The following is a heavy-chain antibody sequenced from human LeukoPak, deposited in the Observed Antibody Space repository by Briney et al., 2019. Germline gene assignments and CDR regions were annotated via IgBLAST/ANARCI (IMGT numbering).Heavy chain of an antibody. V-gene: IGHV3-7*01. CDR1: GLTFRTFW. Sequence: SGGSLRLSCAASGLTFRTFWMTWVRQAPGKGLEWVANINQDGSETYYVDSVMGRFTISRDNAKNSLYLQMNSLGAEDTAVYYCARRDCNGGGCYADYWGQGTLVTVSS. D-gene: IGHD2-15*01. J-gene: IGHJ4*02. CDR2: INQDGSET. CDR3: ARRDCNGGGCYADY.